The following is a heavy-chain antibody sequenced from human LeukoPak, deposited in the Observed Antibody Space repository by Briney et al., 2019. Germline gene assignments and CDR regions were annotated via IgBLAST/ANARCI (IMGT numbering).Heavy chain of an antibody. CDR1: GFTFSNAW. V-gene: IGHV3-15*01. CDR3: ATCHWHWFDP. Sequence: PGGSLRLSCAASGFTFSNAWMSWVRQAPGKGLEWVGRIKSKTDGETTDYAAPVKGRFTISRDDSKSTLYLQMNSLKTEDTAVYVYATCHWHWFDPLGQRTLVTVSS. CDR2: IKSKTDGETT. D-gene: IGHD1-1*01. J-gene: IGHJ5*02.